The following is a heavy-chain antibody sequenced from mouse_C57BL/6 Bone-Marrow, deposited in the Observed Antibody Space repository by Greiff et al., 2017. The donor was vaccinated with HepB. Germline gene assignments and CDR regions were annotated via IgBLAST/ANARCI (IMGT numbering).Heavy chain of an antibody. CDR3: ARGYYDYDGFAY. V-gene: IGHV1-7*01. D-gene: IGHD2-4*01. J-gene: IGHJ3*01. Sequence: QVQLQQSGAELAKPGASVKLSCTASGYTFTSYWMHWVKQRPGQGLEWIGYINPSSGYTKCNQKFKDKATFTADKSSSTAYMQLSSLTDEDSAVYYGARGYYDYDGFAYWGQGTLVTVSA. CDR1: GYTFTSYW. CDR2: INPSSGYT.